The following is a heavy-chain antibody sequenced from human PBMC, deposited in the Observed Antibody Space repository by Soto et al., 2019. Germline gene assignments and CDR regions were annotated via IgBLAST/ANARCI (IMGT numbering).Heavy chain of an antibody. Sequence: GASVKVSCKAFGYTFTSYGISWVRQAPGQGLEWMGWISAYNGNTNYAQKLQGRVTMTTDTSTSTAYMELRSLRSDDTAVYYCASMITMVRGVIPWFDPWGQGTLVTVSS. CDR3: ASMITMVRGVIPWFDP. D-gene: IGHD3-10*01. CDR1: GYTFTSYG. V-gene: IGHV1-18*01. CDR2: ISAYNGNT. J-gene: IGHJ5*02.